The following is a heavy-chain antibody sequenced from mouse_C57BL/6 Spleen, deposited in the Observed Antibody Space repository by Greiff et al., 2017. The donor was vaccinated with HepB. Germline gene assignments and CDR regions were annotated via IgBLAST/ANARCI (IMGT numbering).Heavy chain of an antibody. V-gene: IGHV5-17*01. CDR2: ISSGSSTI. J-gene: IGHJ4*01. CDR1: GFTFSDYG. D-gene: IGHD2-4*01. Sequence: EVQLVESGGGLVKPGGSLKLSCAASGFTFSDYGMHWVRQAPEKGLEWVAYISSGSSTIYYADTVKGRFTISRDNAKNTLFLQMTSLRSEDTAMYYCAHYDYGYYYAMDYWGQGTSVTVSS. CDR3: AHYDYGYYYAMDY.